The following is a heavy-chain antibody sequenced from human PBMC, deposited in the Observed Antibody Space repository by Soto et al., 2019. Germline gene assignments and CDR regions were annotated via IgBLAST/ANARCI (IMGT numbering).Heavy chain of an antibody. V-gene: IGHV1-69*12. CDR3: ARYRYGYSYLDY. D-gene: IGHD5-18*01. CDR2: IIPFFGTA. Sequence: QVQLVQSGAEVKKPGSSVKVSCKASGGTFSSYAISWVRQAPGQGLEWMGGIIPFFGTANYAQKFQGRVTITADESTRTAYMELSSLRSEDTAVYYCARYRYGYSYLDYWGQGTLVTVSS. J-gene: IGHJ4*02. CDR1: GGTFSSYA.